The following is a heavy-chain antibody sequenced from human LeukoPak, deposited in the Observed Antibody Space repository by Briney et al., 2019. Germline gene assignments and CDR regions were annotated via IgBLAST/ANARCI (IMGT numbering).Heavy chain of an antibody. Sequence: ASEKVSCKASGYTFTGYCMHWVRQAPGQGLEWMGRINPNSGGTNYAQKFQGRVTMTRDTSISTAYMELSRLGSDDTAVYYCARHRSMIVVRYNWFDPWGQGTLVTVSS. V-gene: IGHV1-2*06. CDR1: GYTFTGYC. J-gene: IGHJ5*02. CDR2: INPNSGGT. D-gene: IGHD3-22*01. CDR3: ARHRSMIVVRYNWFDP.